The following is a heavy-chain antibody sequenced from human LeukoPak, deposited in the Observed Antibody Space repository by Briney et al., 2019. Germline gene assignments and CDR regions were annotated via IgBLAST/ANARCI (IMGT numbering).Heavy chain of an antibody. D-gene: IGHD1-14*01. CDR2: ISSSSSYI. V-gene: IGHV3-21*01. J-gene: IGHJ4*02. CDR3: ARALPNPADY. CDR1: GFTFSSYS. Sequence: GGSLRLSCAASGFTFSSYSMNWVRQAPGKGLEWVSSISSSSSYIYYADSVKGRFTISRDNSKNTLYLQMNSLRAEDTAVYYCARALPNPADYWGQGTLVTVSS.